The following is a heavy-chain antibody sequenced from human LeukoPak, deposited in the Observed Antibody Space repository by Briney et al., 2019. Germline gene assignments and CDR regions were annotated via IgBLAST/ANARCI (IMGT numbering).Heavy chain of an antibody. J-gene: IGHJ4*02. CDR1: GFTFSSYA. CDR3: ARLRSYFDY. CDR2: ISYDGSNK. D-gene: IGHD4-17*01. Sequence: GGSLRLSCAASGFTFSSYAMHWVRQAPGKGLEWVAVISYDGSNKYYADSVKGRFTISRDNAKNTLYLQMNSLRAEDMAVYYCARLRSYFDYWGQGTLVTVSS. V-gene: IGHV3-30*04.